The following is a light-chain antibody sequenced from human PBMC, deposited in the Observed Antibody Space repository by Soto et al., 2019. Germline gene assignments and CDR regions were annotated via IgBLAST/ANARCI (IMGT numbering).Light chain of an antibody. CDR2: GNT. V-gene: IGLV1-40*01. J-gene: IGLJ3*02. CDR1: GSNIGAGYD. Sequence: QPVLTQPPSVSGAPGQRVTLSCTGSGSNIGAGYDVDWYQHLPSTAPKVLIYGNTNRPSGVPDRFSGSKSGTSASLAITGLQAEDEADYYCQSYDSLSGSWVFGGGTKLTV. CDR3: QSYDSLSGSWV.